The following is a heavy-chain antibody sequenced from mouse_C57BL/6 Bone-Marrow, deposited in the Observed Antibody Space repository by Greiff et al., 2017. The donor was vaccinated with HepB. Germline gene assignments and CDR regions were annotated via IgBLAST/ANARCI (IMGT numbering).Heavy chain of an antibody. J-gene: IGHJ1*03. D-gene: IGHD1-1*01. CDR1: GYAFSSYW. V-gene: IGHV1-80*01. CDR3: ARLGYYGSSPWYFDV. CDR2: IYPGDGDT. Sequence: QVQLQQSGAELVKPGASVKISCKASGYAFSSYWMNWVKQRPGKGLEWIGQIYPGDGDTNYNGKFKGKATLTADKSSSTAYMQLSSLTSEDSAVYFCARLGYYGSSPWYFDVWGTGTTVTVSS.